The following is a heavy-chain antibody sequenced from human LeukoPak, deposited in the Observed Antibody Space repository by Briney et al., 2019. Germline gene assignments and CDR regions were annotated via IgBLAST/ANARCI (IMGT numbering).Heavy chain of an antibody. D-gene: IGHD5-24*01. CDR2: ISGSGDFT. V-gene: IGHV3-23*01. CDR1: GFTFTNYA. Sequence: GGSLRLSCAASGFTFTNYAMSWVCQAPRKGLEWVSDISGSGDFTYYADSVKGRYTLSRDKSMNTLYLQMNSLRAEDTAVYYCAKDGARDGYNYPDYWGQGTLDTVSS. CDR3: AKDGARDGYNYPDY. J-gene: IGHJ4*02.